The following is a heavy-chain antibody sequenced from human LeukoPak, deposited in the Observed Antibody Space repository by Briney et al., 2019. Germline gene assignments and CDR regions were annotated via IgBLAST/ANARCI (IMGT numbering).Heavy chain of an antibody. CDR3: VRELAVARSAFDM. Sequence: PSETLSLTCAVYGGSLSGYFWSWIRQSPGKGMEWIGEISHRGGTNYNPSLKSRVTMSVETSKNQFSLKLSSVTAADTAVYYCVRELAVARSAFDMWSQGTMVTVSS. J-gene: IGHJ3*02. V-gene: IGHV4-34*01. D-gene: IGHD6-19*01. CDR1: GGSLSGYF. CDR2: ISHRGGT.